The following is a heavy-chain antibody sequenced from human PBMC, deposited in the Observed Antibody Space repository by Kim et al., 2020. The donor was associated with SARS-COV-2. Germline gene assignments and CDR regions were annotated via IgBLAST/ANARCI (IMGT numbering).Heavy chain of an antibody. CDR3: ASWYSSSALEGGAEYFQH. D-gene: IGHD6-13*01. V-gene: IGHV4-59*13. CDR1: GGSISSYY. J-gene: IGHJ1*01. Sequence: SETLSLTCTVSGGSISSYYWSCIRQPPGKGLEWIGYIYYSGSTNYNPSLKSRVTISVDTSKNQFSLKLSSVTAADTAVYYCASWYSSSALEGGAEYFQHWGQGTLVTVSS. CDR2: IYYSGST.